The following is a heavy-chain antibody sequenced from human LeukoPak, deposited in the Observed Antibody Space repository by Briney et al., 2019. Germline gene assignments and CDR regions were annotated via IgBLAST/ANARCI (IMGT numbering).Heavy chain of an antibody. V-gene: IGHV3-15*01. CDR3: TPVMVEDRGF. CDR1: GFIFNKAW. J-gene: IGHJ4*02. Sequence: GGSLRLSCAASGFIFNKAWMNWVRQAPGKGPEWVGRIKSNNDGGTADYASPVEGRFIISRDDSKNTIYLQMNRLIIDDTAIYYCTPVMVEDRGFWGQGTLVTVSS. D-gene: IGHD2-21*01. CDR2: IKSNNDGGTA.